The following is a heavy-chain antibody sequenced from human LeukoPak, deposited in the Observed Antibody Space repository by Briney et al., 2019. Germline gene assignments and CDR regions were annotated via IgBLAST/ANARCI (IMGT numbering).Heavy chain of an antibody. CDR2: FDPEDGET. D-gene: IGHD6-13*01. V-gene: IGHV1-24*01. J-gene: IGHJ4*02. Sequence: ASVKVSCKVSGYTLTELSMHWVRQAPGKGLEWMGGFDPEDGETIYAQKFQGRVTMTEDTSTDTAYMELSSLRSEDTAVYYCATAYSSSWTFRYWGQGTLVTVSS. CDR3: ATAYSSSWTFRY. CDR1: GYTLTELS.